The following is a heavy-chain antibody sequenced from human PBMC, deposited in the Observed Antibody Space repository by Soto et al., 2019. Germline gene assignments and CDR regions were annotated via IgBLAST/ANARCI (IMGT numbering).Heavy chain of an antibody. CDR3: AHLYWVASGIRYYFDY. CDR1: GFSLTTDAVG. J-gene: IGHJ4*02. D-gene: IGHD1-1*01. V-gene: IGHV2-5*02. CDR2: IYWDDDQ. Sequence: QITLKESGPTLVKPTQTLTLTCTFSGFSLTTDAVGVGWIRQPPGKALEWLALIYWDDDQRYSPSLKTRLTITKDASRHQVVLTLANMDPADTGTYYCAHLYWVASGIRYYFDYWGQGTLVTVSS.